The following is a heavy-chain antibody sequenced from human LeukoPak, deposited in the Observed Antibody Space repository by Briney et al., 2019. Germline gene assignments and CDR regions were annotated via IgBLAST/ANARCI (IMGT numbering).Heavy chain of an antibody. CDR1: GGSVTSGDYY. CDR3: VRHGSDGFDY. D-gene: IGHD2-21*02. J-gene: IGHJ4*02. V-gene: IGHV4-30-4*01. CDR2: IYYSGNT. Sequence: SETLSLTCFVSGGSVTSGDYYWSWVRQPPGRGLEWIGYIYYSGNTNYNSSLKSRVSVSVDTSKNQFSLKLTSVTAADTAVYYCVRHGSDGFDYWGQGTVVTVSS.